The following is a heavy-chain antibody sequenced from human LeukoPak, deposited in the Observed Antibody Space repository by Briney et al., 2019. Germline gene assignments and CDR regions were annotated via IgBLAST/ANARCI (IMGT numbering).Heavy chain of an antibody. CDR3: AKHPIVVVPAANY. J-gene: IGHJ4*02. D-gene: IGHD2-2*01. V-gene: IGHV3-48*03. CDR1: GFTLSSYE. CDR2: ISSSGSIK. Sequence: GGSLRLSCEASGFTLSSYEMNWVRQAPGKGLEWLSYISSSGSIKYYADSVKGRFTISRDNSKNTLYLQMNSLRAEDTAVYYCAKHPIVVVPAANYWGQGTLVTVSS.